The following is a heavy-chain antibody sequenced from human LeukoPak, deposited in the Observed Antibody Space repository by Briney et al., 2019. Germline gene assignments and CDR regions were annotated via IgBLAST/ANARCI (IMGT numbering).Heavy chain of an antibody. CDR3: AREVRLQYYFDY. CDR2: IYYSGST. CDR1: GGSISSSSYY. D-gene: IGHD2/OR15-2a*01. Sequence: KTSETLSLTCTVSGGSISSSSYYWGWIRQPPGKGLEWIGSIYYSGSTYYNPSLKSRVTISVDTSKNQFSLKLSSVTAADTAVYYCAREVRLQYYFDYWGQGTLVTVSS. V-gene: IGHV4-39*02. J-gene: IGHJ4*02.